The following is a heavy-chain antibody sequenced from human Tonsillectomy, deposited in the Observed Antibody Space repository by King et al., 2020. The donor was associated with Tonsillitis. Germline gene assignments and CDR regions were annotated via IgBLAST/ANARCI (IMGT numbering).Heavy chain of an antibody. CDR3: AKDSYFPYGGWGRPDY. CDR1: GFPFSSYG. J-gene: IGHJ4*02. D-gene: IGHD4-23*01. Sequence: VQLVESGGGLVQPGGSLRLSCAASGFPFSSYGMSWVRQAPGKGLEWVSAISGSGGSTYYADSVKGRFTISRDNSKNTLYLQMNSLRAEDTAVYYCAKDSYFPYGGWGRPDYWGQGTLVTVSS. CDR2: ISGSGGST. V-gene: IGHV3-23*04.